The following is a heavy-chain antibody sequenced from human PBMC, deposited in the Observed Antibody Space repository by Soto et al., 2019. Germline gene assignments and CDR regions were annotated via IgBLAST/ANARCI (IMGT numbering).Heavy chain of an antibody. CDR1: GFTLSNAW. V-gene: IGHV3-15*01. Sequence: EVQLVESGGGLVQPGGSLRLSCAASGFTLSNAWVSWVRQAPGKGLEWVGRIKNKIEGGTTDYAAPVKGRFSISRDDSKNMLYLQMNRLIAADTSVYCWVANWNFDSRGQGTLVTVSS. CDR2: IKNKIEGGTT. D-gene: IGHD1-20*01. J-gene: IGHJ5*01. CDR3: VANWNFDS.